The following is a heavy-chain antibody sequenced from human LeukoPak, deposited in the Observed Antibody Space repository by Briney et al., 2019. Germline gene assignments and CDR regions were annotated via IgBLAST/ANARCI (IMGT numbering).Heavy chain of an antibody. J-gene: IGHJ6*04. V-gene: IGHV3-23*01. D-gene: IGHD3-10*02. CDR1: GFTFNNYG. CDR3: AELGITMIGGV. Sequence: GGSLRLSCAASGFTFNNYGMSWVRQAPGKGLEWVSAISGSGGNTYNADSVKGRFTISRDNAKNSLYLQMNSLRAEDTAVYYCAELGITMIGGVWGKGTTVTISS. CDR2: ISGSGGNT.